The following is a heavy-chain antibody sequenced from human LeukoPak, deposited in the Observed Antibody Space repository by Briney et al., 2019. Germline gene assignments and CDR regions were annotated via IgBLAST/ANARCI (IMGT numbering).Heavy chain of an antibody. CDR2: ISGYNGNT. D-gene: IGHD3-10*01. J-gene: IGHJ6*02. V-gene: IGHV1-18*01. CDR3: VRDRGEWIDQYYGMDV. CDR1: GYPFTNYG. Sequence: ASVKVSCKASGYPFTNYGTSWVRQAPGQGLEWMGWISGYNGNTNSAQKVQGRVTMTTDTSTSTAYKELRSLRSDDTAVYYCVRDRGEWIDQYYGMDVWGQGTTVTVSS.